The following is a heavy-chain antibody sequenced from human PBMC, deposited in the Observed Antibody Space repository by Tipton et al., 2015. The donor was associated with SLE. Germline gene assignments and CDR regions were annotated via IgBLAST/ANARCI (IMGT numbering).Heavy chain of an antibody. CDR2: INHGGGT. CDR1: DFSISSGYY. Sequence: TLSLTCAVSDFSISSGYYWGWIRQPPGKGPEWIGSINHGGGTYYNPSLKSRVTLSQDTSKNQFSLKLSSVTAADTAVYYCARDFLGGDPYCSGGTCYFDYWGHGTLVTVSS. J-gene: IGHJ4*01. D-gene: IGHD2-15*01. CDR3: ARDFLGGDPYCSGGTCYFDY. V-gene: IGHV4-38-2*02.